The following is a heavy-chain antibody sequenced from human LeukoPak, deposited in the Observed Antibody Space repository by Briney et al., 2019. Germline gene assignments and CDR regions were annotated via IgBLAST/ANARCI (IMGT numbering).Heavy chain of an antibody. D-gene: IGHD3-10*02. J-gene: IGHJ6*04. V-gene: IGHV3-23*01. Sequence: GGSLRLSCAASGFTFSSHGMNWVRQAPGKGLEWVSGISPNGVITYYADSVKGRFTISRDNSKGTVYLQMNSLRAEDTAVYYCAELGITMIGGVWGKGTTVTISS. CDR2: ISPNGVIT. CDR3: AELGITMIGGV. CDR1: GFTFSSHG.